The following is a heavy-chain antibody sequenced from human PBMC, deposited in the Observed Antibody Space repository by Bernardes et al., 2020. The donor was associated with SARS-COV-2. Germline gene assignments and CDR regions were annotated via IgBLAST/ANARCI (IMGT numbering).Heavy chain of an antibody. Sequence: GGSLRLSCAASGFTFSNHLFSWFRQAPGKGLEWVSSISGPGMYIYYGDSVRGRFTTSRDNTRTSVFLLMESLRAEDTAVYYCARDVGGTDWRFGFDVWGPGTMVHVSS. D-gene: IGHD3-9*01. CDR2: ISGPGMYI. V-gene: IGHV3-21*06. J-gene: IGHJ3*01. CDR1: GFTFSNHL. CDR3: ARDVGGTDWRFGFDV.